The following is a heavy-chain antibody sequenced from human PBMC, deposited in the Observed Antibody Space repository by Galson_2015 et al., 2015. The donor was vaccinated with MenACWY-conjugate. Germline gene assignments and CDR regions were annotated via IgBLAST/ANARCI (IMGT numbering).Heavy chain of an antibody. D-gene: IGHD2-2*01. V-gene: IGHV1-3*01. CDR3: ARKWSSTACSAYPYYDGMDV. CDR2: INAGNGNT. J-gene: IGHJ6*02. Sequence: SVKVSCKASGYTFTSYGMHWVRQAPGQRPEWMGWINAGNGNTKYSQKFQGRVSITRDTSASTAYMELSSLRSEDTAVYYCARKWSSTACSAYPYYDGMDVWGQGTTVTVSS. CDR1: GYTFTSYG.